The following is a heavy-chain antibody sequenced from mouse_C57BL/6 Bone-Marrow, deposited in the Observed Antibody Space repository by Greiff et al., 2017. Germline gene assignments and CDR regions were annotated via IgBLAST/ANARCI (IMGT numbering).Heavy chain of an antibody. D-gene: IGHD2-4*01. Sequence: EVMLVEPGGGLVLPGGSLKLSCAASGFTFSDYGMAWVRQAPRQGPEWVAFISNLAYSIYYADTVTGRFTISRENAKNTLDLEMSSLRSEDTAMYYCARRWDYDDYNAMDYGGQGTSVTVSS. J-gene: IGHJ4*01. CDR1: GFTFSDYG. CDR2: ISNLAYSI. V-gene: IGHV5-15*04. CDR3: ARRWDYDDYNAMDY.